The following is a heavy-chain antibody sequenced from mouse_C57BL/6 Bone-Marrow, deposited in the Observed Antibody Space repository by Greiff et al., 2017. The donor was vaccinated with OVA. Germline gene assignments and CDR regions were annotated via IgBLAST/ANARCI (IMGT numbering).Heavy chain of an antibody. CDR2: IDPENGDT. Sequence: EVQLQQSGAELVRPGASVKLSCTASGFNIKDDNMHWVKQRPEQGLEWIGWIDPENGDTEYASKFQGKATIIVDTSSKTAYLQLSSLTSEDTAVYYCTTYRYWGQGTTLTVSS. V-gene: IGHV14-4*01. J-gene: IGHJ2*01. CDR3: TTYRY. CDR1: GFNIKDDN.